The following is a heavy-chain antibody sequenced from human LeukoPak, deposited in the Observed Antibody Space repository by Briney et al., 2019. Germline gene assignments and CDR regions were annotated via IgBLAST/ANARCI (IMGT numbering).Heavy chain of an antibody. CDR3: ASRYVSSEVVFIPNAKNSWFDP. V-gene: IGHV4-34*01. J-gene: IGHJ5*02. CDR2: INHSGST. D-gene: IGHD3-3*01. Sequence: SETLSLTCAVYGGSFSGYYLSWVRQPPGKGLEWIGEINHSGSTNYNPSLKSRVTISVDTSKNQFSLKLTSVTAADTAVYYCASRYVSSEVVFIPNAKNSWFDPWGQGTLVTVSS. CDR1: GGSFSGYY.